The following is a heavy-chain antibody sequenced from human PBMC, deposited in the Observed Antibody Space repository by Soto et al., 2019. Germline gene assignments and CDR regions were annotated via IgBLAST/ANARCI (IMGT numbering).Heavy chain of an antibody. D-gene: IGHD3-10*01. Sequence: GGSLRLSCAASGFTFSVASMNWVRQSPGRGLEWVSSISGTSDYISYADSVKGRFTISRDNAKNSLYLQMNSLRTEDTAIYYCARVIYGSFDYWGQGTLVTVSS. CDR2: ISGTSDYI. CDR1: GFTFSVAS. J-gene: IGHJ4*02. V-gene: IGHV3-21*06. CDR3: ARVIYGSFDY.